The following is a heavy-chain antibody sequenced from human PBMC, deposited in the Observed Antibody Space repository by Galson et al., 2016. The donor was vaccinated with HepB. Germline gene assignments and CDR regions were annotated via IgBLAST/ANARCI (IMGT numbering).Heavy chain of an antibody. CDR1: GFTFKYHA. CDR2: ISDGGTA. J-gene: IGHJ4*02. V-gene: IGHV3-23*01. CDR3: ARVSGPWVGVPAAKVYFDF. Sequence: SLRLSCAASGFTFKYHAMSWVRQAPGSGLEWVAVISDGGTAHYADSVKGRFTISRDNSKNTVYLQMDSLRAEGRAEYYCARVSGPWVGVPAAKVYFDFWGQGTLVIVSS. D-gene: IGHD2-2*01.